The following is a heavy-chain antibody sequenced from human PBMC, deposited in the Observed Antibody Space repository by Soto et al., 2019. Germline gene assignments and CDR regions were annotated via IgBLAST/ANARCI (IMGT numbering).Heavy chain of an antibody. V-gene: IGHV1-69*13. D-gene: IGHD3-16*01. J-gene: IGHJ6*02. CDR2: IIPIFGTA. CDR1: GGTFSSYA. CDR3: ARSIHWVRPSSYGMDV. Sequence: GASVKVSCKASGGTFSSYAISWVRQAPGQGLEWMGGIIPIFGTANYAQKFQGRVTITADESTSTAYMELSSLRSEDTAVYYCARSIHWVRPSSYGMDVWGHGTPATASS.